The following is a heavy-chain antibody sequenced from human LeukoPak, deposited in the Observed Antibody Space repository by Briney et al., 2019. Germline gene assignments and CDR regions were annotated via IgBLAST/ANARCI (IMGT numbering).Heavy chain of an antibody. CDR1: GGSISSGGYY. CDR2: IYYSGST. D-gene: IGHD4-17*01. J-gene: IGHJ4*02. CDR3: ARAPVTTPSDSFDY. Sequence: PSETLSLTCTVPGGSISSGGYYWSWIRQHPGKGLEWIGYIYYSGSTYYNPSLKSRVTISVDTSKNQFSLKLSSVTAADTAVYYCARAPVTTPSDSFDYWGQGTLVTVSS. V-gene: IGHV4-31*03.